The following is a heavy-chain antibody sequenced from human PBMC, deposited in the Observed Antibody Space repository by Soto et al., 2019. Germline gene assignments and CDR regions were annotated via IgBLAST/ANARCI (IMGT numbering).Heavy chain of an antibody. CDR2: ISAYNGNT. D-gene: IGHD3-3*01. J-gene: IGHJ4*02. CDR3: ARDSNYDFWSGYYQGYYFDY. Sequence: ASVKVSRKASGYTFTSYGISWVLQAPGQGLEWMGWISAYNGNTNYAQKLQGRVTMTTDTSTSTAYMELRSLGSDDTAVYYCARDSNYDFWSGYYQGYYFDYWGQGTLVTVSS. CDR1: GYTFTSYG. V-gene: IGHV1-18*01.